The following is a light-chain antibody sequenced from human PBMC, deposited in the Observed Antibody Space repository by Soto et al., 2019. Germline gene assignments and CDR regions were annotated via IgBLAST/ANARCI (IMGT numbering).Light chain of an antibody. CDR3: NSYSSSSKIL. Sequence: QSALTQPPSASGSPGQSVSISCTGTSSDVGKYDYVSWFQHHPGKAPKLIIYEVSKRPSGVPDRFSGSKSGSTASLTVSGLQTEDEADYYCNSYSSSSKILFGGGTKLTVL. CDR1: SSDVGKYDY. CDR2: EVS. J-gene: IGLJ2*01. V-gene: IGLV2-8*01.